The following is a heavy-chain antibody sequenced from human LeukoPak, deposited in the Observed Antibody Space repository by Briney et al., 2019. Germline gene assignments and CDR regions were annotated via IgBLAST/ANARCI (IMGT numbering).Heavy chain of an antibody. J-gene: IGHJ5*02. CDR1: GFTFSSYS. D-gene: IGHD2-2*01. CDR3: ARVPSPYQLLNRLNCFDP. CDR2: ISSSSSTI. Sequence: GGSLRLSCAASGFTFSSYSMNWVRQAPGKGLEWVSYISSSSSTIYYADSVKGRFTISRDNAKNSLYLQMNSLRAEDTAVYYCARVPSPYQLLNRLNCFDPWGQGTLVTVSS. V-gene: IGHV3-48*01.